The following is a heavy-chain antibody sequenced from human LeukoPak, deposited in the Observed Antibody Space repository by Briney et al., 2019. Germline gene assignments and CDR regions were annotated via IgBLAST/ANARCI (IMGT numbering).Heavy chain of an antibody. CDR2: IIPIFGAA. J-gene: IGHJ5*02. V-gene: IGHV1-69*01. CDR1: GGTLSSYA. D-gene: IGHD3-9*01. Sequence: SVKVSCKASGGTLSSYAISWVRQAPGQGLEWMGGIIPIFGAANYAQKFQGRVTITADESTSTAYMELSSLRSEDTAVYYCARGGESYDILTGHTPWGQGTLVTVSS. CDR3: ARGGESYDILTGHTP.